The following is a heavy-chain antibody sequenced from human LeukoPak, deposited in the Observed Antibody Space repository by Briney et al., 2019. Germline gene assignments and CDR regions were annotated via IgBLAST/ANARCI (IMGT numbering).Heavy chain of an antibody. CDR2: IYYSGST. Sequence: SETLSLTCTVSGGSISSSSYYWGWIRQPPGKGLERIGSIYYSGSTYYNPSLKSRVTISVDTSKNQFSLKLSSVTAADTAVYYCARDGSGWFYFDYWGQGTLVTVSS. CDR3: ARDGSGWFYFDY. CDR1: GGSISSSSYY. V-gene: IGHV4-39*07. J-gene: IGHJ4*02. D-gene: IGHD6-19*01.